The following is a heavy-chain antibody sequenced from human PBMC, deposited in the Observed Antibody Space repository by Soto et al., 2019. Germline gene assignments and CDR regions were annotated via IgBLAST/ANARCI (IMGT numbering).Heavy chain of an antibody. Sequence: PSETLSLTCTVSGGSISNYYNMWIRQPPGKGLEYIGYIYKSGSTNYNPSLKSRVTISVDTSKNQFSLKLTSVTAADTAVYYCARHDNMTLGSQYLDSWGPGTLVTVSS. V-gene: IGHV4-59*01. CDR2: IYKSGST. J-gene: IGHJ4*02. D-gene: IGHD1-1*01. CDR1: GGSISNYY. CDR3: ARHDNMTLGSQYLDS.